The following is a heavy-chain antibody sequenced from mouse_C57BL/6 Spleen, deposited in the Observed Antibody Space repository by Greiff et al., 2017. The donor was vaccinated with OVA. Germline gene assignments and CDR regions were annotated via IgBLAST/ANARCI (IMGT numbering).Heavy chain of an antibody. J-gene: IGHJ3*01. Sequence: VQLQQPGAELVRPGSSVKLSCKASGYTFTSYWMHWVKQRPIQGLEWIGNIDPSDSETHYNQKFQDKATLTVDKSSSTAYMQLSSLTSEDSAVYYCARTPPRDYYGSSSLFAYWGQGTLVTVSA. D-gene: IGHD1-1*01. CDR3: ARTPPRDYYGSSSLFAY. CDR2: IDPSDSET. V-gene: IGHV1-52*01. CDR1: GYTFTSYW.